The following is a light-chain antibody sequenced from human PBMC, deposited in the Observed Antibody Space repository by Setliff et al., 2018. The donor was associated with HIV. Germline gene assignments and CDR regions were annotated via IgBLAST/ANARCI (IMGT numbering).Light chain of an antibody. CDR3: CSYAGSYKV. CDR1: SSDFGGYNY. V-gene: IGLV2-11*01. CDR2: DVS. J-gene: IGLJ1*01. Sequence: QSALAPPRSVSGSPGQSVTISCTGTSSDFGGYNYVSWYQQHPGKAPKLMIYDVSKRPSGVPDRFSGSKSGNTASLTISGLQAEDEADYYCCSYAGSYKVFGTGTKV.